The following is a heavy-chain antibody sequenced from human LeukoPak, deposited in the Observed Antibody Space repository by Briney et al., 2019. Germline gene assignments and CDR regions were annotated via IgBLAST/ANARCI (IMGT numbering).Heavy chain of an antibody. CDR1: GGSISSYY. Sequence: SETLSLTCTVSGGSISSYYWSWIRQPAGKGLEWIGRIYTSGSTNYNPSLKSRVTMSVDTSKNQFPLKLSSVTAADTAVYYCARGSWLLAVADVWGQGTMVTVSS. J-gene: IGHJ3*01. D-gene: IGHD6-19*01. CDR2: IYTSGST. V-gene: IGHV4-4*07. CDR3: ARGSWLLAVADV.